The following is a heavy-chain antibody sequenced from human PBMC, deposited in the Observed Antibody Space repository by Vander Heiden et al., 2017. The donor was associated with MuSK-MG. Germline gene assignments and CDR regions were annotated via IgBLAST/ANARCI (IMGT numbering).Heavy chain of an antibody. CDR2: INWNGGST. CDR1: GFAFDDYG. J-gene: IGHJ4*01. V-gene: IGHV3-20*04. Sequence: EVQLVESGGGLVRPGGALRLHWAASGFAFDDYGMSWVRQAPGKGLEWVSGINWNGGSTGEADAVKGRVTISRDNVKNSRYLKMNSLRAEDTALYYCARDHDSRGYFVYWGHGPLVTVSS. D-gene: IGHD3-22*01. CDR3: ARDHDSRGYFVY.